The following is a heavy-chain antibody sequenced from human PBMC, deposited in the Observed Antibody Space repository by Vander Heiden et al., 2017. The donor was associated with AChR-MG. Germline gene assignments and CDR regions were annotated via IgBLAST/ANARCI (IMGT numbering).Heavy chain of an antibody. CDR1: GYRFTSYW. J-gene: IGHJ6*02. CDR2: IYHGDSET. Sequence: EVQLVQSGAEVKKPGESLKISCKGSGYRFTSYWIGWVRQMPGKGLEWMGIIYHGDSETRYSPSFQGQVTISADKSISTAYMQWSRLKASDTAMYYCAIDLSSSWYSGGMDVWGQGTTVTVSS. D-gene: IGHD6-13*01. V-gene: IGHV5-51*01. CDR3: AIDLSSSWYSGGMDV.